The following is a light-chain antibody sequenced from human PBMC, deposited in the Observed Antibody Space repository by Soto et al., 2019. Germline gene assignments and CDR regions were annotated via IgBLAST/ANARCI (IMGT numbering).Light chain of an antibody. Sequence: DIQMTQSPSTLSASVGDRVTITCRASQSISSWLAWYRQKPGKAPKLLIYKASSLESGVPSRFSGSGSGTEFTRTISSLQPDDFASYYCQQYNSYSWFTFGPGTNVDIK. V-gene: IGKV1-5*03. CDR1: QSISSW. CDR2: KAS. CDR3: QQYNSYSWFT. J-gene: IGKJ3*01.